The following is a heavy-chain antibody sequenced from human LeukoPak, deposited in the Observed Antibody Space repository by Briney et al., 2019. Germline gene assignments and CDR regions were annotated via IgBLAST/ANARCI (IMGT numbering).Heavy chain of an antibody. CDR2: ISNNGGST. D-gene: IGHD3-9*01. CDR1: GFTFSSYA. Sequence: PGGSLRLSCAASGFTFSSYAMHWVRQAPGKGLEYVSAISNNGGSTYYANSVKGRFTISRDNFKNTLYLQMGSLRAEDMAVYYCARRGNYDILTGYYSAFDYWGQGTLSPSPQ. CDR3: ARRGNYDILTGYYSAFDY. J-gene: IGHJ4*02. V-gene: IGHV3-64*01.